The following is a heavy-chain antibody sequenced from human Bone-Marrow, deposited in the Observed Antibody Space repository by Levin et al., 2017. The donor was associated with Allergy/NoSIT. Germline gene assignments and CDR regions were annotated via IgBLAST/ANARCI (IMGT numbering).Heavy chain of an antibody. CDR3: ARGITIFGVVLAVNDAFDI. CDR1: GYSISRGYN. D-gene: IGHD3-3*01. J-gene: IGHJ3*02. Sequence: PSETLSLTCAVSGYSISRGYNWAWIRRPPGKGLEWITSIYHSGSTYYNPSLKSRVTISVDTSKTHFSLRLSSVTAADTAVYYCARGITIFGVVLAVNDAFDIWGQGTMVTVSS. CDR2: IYHSGST. V-gene: IGHV4-38-2*01.